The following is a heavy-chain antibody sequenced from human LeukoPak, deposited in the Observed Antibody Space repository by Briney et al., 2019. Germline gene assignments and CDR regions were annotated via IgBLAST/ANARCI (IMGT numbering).Heavy chain of an antibody. CDR1: GYTFTGYY. CDR2: INPNTGGT. Sequence: ASVKVSCKASGYTFTGYYIHWLRQAPGQGLEWMGWINPNTGGTNYAQKFQGRVTMTRDTSISTAYMELSRLRSDDTAVYYCARVKNYYDSSGYLYYFDCWGQGTLVTVSS. J-gene: IGHJ4*02. V-gene: IGHV1-2*02. CDR3: ARVKNYYDSSGYLYYFDC. D-gene: IGHD3-22*01.